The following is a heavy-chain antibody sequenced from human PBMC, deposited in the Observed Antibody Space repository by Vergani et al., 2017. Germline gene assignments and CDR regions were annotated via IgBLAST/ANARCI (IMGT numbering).Heavy chain of an antibody. CDR3: ARVGGRYGSGSYSGVY. D-gene: IGHD3-10*01. CDR1: GYTLTELS. CDR2: INPNSGGT. Sequence: QVQLVQSGAEVKKPGASVKVSCKVSGYTLTELSMHWVRQAPGKGLEWMGWINPNSGGTNYAQKFQGRVTMTRDTSISTAYMELSRLRSDDTAVYYCARVGGRYGSGSYSGVYWGQGTLVTVSS. J-gene: IGHJ4*02. V-gene: IGHV1-2*02.